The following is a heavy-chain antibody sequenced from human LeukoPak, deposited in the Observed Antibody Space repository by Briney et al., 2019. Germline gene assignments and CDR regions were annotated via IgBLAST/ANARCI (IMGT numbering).Heavy chain of an antibody. Sequence: EASVKVSCTASGYTFTSYAMHWVRQAPGQRLEWMGWINAGNGNTKYSQKFQGRVTITRDTSASTAYMELSSLRSEDTAVYYCARAKVVRGVIHFDCWGQGTLVTVSS. V-gene: IGHV1-3*01. J-gene: IGHJ4*02. CDR3: ARAKVVRGVIHFDC. CDR2: INAGNGNT. CDR1: GYTFTSYA. D-gene: IGHD3-10*01.